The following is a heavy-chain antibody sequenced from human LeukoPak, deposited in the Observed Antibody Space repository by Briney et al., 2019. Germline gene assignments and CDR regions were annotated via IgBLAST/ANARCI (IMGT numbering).Heavy chain of an antibody. CDR1: GFTFDDYA. CDR2: ISGDGGST. V-gene: IGHV3-43*02. Sequence: GGSLRLSCAASGFTFDDYAMHWVRQAPGKGLEWVSLISGDGGSTYYADSVKGRFTIPRDNAKNSLYLQMNGLRGEDTAVYYCAKGPGARGHFNWFDPWGQGTLVTVSS. D-gene: IGHD5-12*01. CDR3: AKGPGARGHFNWFDP. J-gene: IGHJ5*02.